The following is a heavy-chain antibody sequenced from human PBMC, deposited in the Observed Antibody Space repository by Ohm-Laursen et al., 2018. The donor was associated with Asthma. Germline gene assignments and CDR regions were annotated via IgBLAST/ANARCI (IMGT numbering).Heavy chain of an antibody. V-gene: IGHV3-30*03. Sequence: SLRLSCAASGFTFSSYGMHWVRQAPGKGLEWVAVISYDGSDKYYADSVKGRFTISRDNSKNTLYLQMNSLKAEDTAVYYCAGEISDPGGMDVWGQGTTVTVSS. J-gene: IGHJ6*02. CDR1: GFTFSSYG. D-gene: IGHD1-26*01. CDR3: AGEISDPGGMDV. CDR2: ISYDGSDK.